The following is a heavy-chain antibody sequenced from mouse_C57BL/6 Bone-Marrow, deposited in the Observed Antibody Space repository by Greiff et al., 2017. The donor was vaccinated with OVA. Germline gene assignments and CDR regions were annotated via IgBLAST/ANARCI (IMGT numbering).Heavy chain of an antibody. D-gene: IGHD3-2*02. CDR2: IDPSDSYT. CDR1: GYTFTSYW. J-gene: IGHJ2*01. CDR3: AVRLRPFDY. Sequence: QVQLQQPGAELVRPGTSVKLSCKASGYTFTSYWMHWVKQRPGKGLEWIGVIDPSDSYTNYNQKFKGKATLTVDTSYSTAYMQLSSLTAVDYAAYYGAVRLRPFDYWGQGTTLTVSS. V-gene: IGHV1-59*01.